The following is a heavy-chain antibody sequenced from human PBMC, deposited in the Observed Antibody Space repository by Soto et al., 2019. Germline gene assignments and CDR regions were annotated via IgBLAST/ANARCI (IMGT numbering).Heavy chain of an antibody. D-gene: IGHD6-13*01. CDR3: ARTSSSWPRAAFDI. CDR2: MNPNSGNT. CDR1: GYTFTSYD. J-gene: IGHJ3*02. Sequence: ASVKVSCKASGYTFTSYDINWVRQATGQGLEWMGWMNPNSGNTGYAQKFQGRVTMTRNTSISTAYMELSSLRSEDTAVYYCARTSSSWPRAAFDIWGQGTMVTVPS. V-gene: IGHV1-8*01.